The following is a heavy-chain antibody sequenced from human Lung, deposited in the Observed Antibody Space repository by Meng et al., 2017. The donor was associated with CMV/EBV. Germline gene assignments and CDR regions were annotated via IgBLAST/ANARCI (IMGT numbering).Heavy chain of an antibody. J-gene: IGHJ4*02. CDR1: GGSISSSTYY. CDR2: LYYSGST. V-gene: IGHV4-39*07. CDR3: ARGDIGSYYFDY. D-gene: IGHD2-15*01. Sequence: ESLKISCTVSGGSISSSTYYWGWVRQPPGKGLEWIGSLYYSGSTYYNPSLKSRVTISVDTSMNQFSLKLSSVTAADTAMYYCARGDIGSYYFDYWGQGTLVTVSS.